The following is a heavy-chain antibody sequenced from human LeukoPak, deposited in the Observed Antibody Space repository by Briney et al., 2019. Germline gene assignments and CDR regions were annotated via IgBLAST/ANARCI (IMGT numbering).Heavy chain of an antibody. D-gene: IGHD7-27*01. CDR1: GFTFSSYG. CDR3: AKDQWGAENWGSYYYYYGMDV. V-gene: IGHV3-30*18. CDR2: ISYDGSNK. J-gene: IGHJ6*02. Sequence: GRSLRLSCAASGFTFSSYGMHWVRQAPGKGLEWVAVISYDGSNKYYADSVKGRFTISRGNSKNTLYLQMNSLRAEDTAVYYRAKDQWGAENWGSYYYYYGMDVWGQGTTVTVSS.